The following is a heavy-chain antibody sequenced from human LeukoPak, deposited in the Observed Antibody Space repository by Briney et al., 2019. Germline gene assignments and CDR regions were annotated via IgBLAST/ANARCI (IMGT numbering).Heavy chain of an antibody. CDR3: ARGLGNPGGRHYYYYYMDV. D-gene: IGHD4-23*01. CDR1: GYTFTGYY. V-gene: IGHV1-2*02. Sequence: ASVTVSCRASGYTFTGYYMHWVRQAPGQGLEWMGWINPNSGGTNYAQKFQGRVTMTRDTSISTAYMELSRLRSDDTAVYYCARGLGNPGGRHYYYYYMDVWGKGTTVTVSS. J-gene: IGHJ6*03. CDR2: INPNSGGT.